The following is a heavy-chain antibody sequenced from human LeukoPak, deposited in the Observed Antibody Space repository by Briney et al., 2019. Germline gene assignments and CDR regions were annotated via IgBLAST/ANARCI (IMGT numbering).Heavy chain of an antibody. CDR3: AKDTGVQFLEPAF. CDR2: IWFDGSVK. D-gene: IGHD3-3*01. V-gene: IGHV3-33*06. CDR1: GFTFNTYG. Sequence: AGGSLRLSCAASGFTFNTYGMHWVRQAPGQGLEWVAAIWFDGSVKHYSDAVKGRFTISRDNSLNTLYLQMNSLRVGDTAIYYCAKDTGVQFLEPAFWGQGTLVTVSS. J-gene: IGHJ4*02.